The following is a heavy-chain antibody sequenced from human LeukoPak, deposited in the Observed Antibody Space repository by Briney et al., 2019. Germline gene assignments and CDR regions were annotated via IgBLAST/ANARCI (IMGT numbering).Heavy chain of an antibody. Sequence: GGSLRLSCAASGFTFSSYEMNWVRQAPGKGLEWVSYISSSGSTIYYAGSVKGRFTIPRDNAKNSLYLQMNSLRAEDTAVYYCAGGPIVPYFDYWGQGTLVTVSS. V-gene: IGHV3-48*03. CDR1: GFTFSSYE. CDR3: AGGPIVPYFDY. D-gene: IGHD1-26*01. J-gene: IGHJ4*02. CDR2: ISSSGSTI.